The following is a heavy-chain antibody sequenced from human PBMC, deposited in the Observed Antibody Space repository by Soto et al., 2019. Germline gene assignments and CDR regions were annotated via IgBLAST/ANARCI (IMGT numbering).Heavy chain of an antibody. CDR2: ITTAGDT. Sequence: EVQLVESGGGLVQPGGSLRLSCAASGFTFSNYDMHWVRQVTGKGLEWVSGITTAGDTYYLGSVKGRFTISREKAKNSFYLQMNSLSAGDTAVYYCARELHGGSYGMDVW. CDR3: ARELHGGSYGMDV. V-gene: IGHV3-13*01. J-gene: IGHJ6*01. CDR1: GFTFSNYD.